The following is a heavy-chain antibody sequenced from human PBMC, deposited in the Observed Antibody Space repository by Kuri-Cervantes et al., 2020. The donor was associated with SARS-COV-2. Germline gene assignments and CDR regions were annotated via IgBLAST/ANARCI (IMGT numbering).Heavy chain of an antibody. CDR3: AKAADFWSGFNWFDP. CDR1: GFTFADYA. J-gene: IGHJ5*02. CDR2: ISWDGGST. D-gene: IGHD3-3*01. Sequence: GGSLRLSCAASGFTFADYAMHWVRQAPGKGLEWVSLISWDGGSTYYADSVKGRFTISRDNSNYSLYLQMNSLRAEDTAVYYCAKAADFWSGFNWFDPWGQGTLVTVSS. V-gene: IGHV3-43D*03.